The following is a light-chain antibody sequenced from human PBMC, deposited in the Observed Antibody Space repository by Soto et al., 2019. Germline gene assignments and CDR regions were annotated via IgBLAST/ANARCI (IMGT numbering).Light chain of an antibody. Sequence: EIVLTQSPSTLPVSPSALAILCWMASQSVSSNLAWYQQKPGQAPRLLIYGASTRATGVPARFSGSGSGTEFTLTISSLQSEDFAVYYCQQYNNWPWTFGHGHTVGIK. CDR3: QQYNNWPWT. CDR1: QSVSSN. V-gene: IGKV3-15*01. J-gene: IGKJ1*01. CDR2: GAS.